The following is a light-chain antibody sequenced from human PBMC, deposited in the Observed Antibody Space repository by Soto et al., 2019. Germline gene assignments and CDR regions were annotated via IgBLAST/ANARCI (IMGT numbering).Light chain of an antibody. CDR3: SSYAGSNTFV. CDR2: EVN. V-gene: IGLV2-8*01. Sequence: QSVLTQPPSASGSPGQSVTISCTGTSSDVGGYNLVSWYQQHPDEAPKLMISEVNERPSGVPDRFSGAKSGNTASLTVSGLRTEDEAYYYCSSYAGSNTFVFGTGTKLTVL. CDR1: SSDVGGYNL. J-gene: IGLJ1*01.